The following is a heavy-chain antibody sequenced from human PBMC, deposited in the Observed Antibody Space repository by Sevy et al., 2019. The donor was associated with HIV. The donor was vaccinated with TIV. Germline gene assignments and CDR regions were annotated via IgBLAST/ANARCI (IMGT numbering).Heavy chain of an antibody. CDR1: GFTFSNAW. CDR2: IKSKTDGGTT. J-gene: IGHJ4*02. CDR3: TTHSKKRGFSALLDY. D-gene: IGHD3-10*01. V-gene: IGHV3-15*01. Sequence: GGSLRLSCAASGFTFSNAWMSWVRQAPGKGLEWVGRIKSKTDGGTTDYAAPVKGRFTISRDDSKNTLYLQMNSLKTEDTAIYYCTTHSKKRGFSALLDYRGQGTLVTVSS.